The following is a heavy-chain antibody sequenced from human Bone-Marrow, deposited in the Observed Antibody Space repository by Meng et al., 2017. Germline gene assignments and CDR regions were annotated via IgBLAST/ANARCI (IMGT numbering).Heavy chain of an antibody. CDR2: ISYDGSNK. CDR1: GFTFSSYA. CDR3: AKDLGDYDSAFDI. Sequence: GESLKISCAASGFTFSSYAMHWVRQAPGKGLEWVAVISYDGSNKYYADSVKGRFTISRDNAKNSLYLQMNSLRAEDTALYYCAKDLGDYDSAFDIWGQGTMVTVSS. J-gene: IGHJ3*02. D-gene: IGHD3-16*01. V-gene: IGHV3-30*04.